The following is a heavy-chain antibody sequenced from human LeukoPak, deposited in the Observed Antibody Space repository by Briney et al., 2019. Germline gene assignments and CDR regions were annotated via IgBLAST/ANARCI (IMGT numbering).Heavy chain of an antibody. CDR2: IKQDGSEK. CDR3: ARDYYDSSGPPGWSAFDI. Sequence: PGGSLRLSCAASGFTFSGYWMSWVRQAPGKGLEWVANIKQDGSEKYYVKSVKGRFTISRDNAKNSLYLQMNSLRAEDTAVYYCARDYYDSSGPPGWSAFDIWGQGTLVTVS. V-gene: IGHV3-7*01. D-gene: IGHD3-22*01. CDR1: GFTFSGYW. J-gene: IGHJ3*02.